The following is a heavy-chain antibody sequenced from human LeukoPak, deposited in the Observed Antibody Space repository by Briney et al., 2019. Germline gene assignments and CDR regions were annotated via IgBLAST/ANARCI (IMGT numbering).Heavy chain of an antibody. V-gene: IGHV4-30-2*01. Sequence: KPSQTLSLTCAVSGGSISSGGYSWSWIRQPPGKGLEWIGYIYHSGSTYYNPSLKSRVTISVDRSKNQFSLKLSSVTAADTAVYYCARESQIVGFDYWGQGTLVTVSS. D-gene: IGHD3-22*01. J-gene: IGHJ4*02. CDR3: ARESQIVGFDY. CDR1: GGSISSGGYS. CDR2: IYHSGST.